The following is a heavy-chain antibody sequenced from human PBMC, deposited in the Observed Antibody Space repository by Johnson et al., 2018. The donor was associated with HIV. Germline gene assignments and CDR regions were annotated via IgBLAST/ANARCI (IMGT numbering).Heavy chain of an antibody. CDR1: GFTFDDYG. Sequence: AQLVESGGGVVRPGGSLRLSCAASGFTFDDYGMSWVRQAPGKGLEWVANINQDGSEKYYVDSMKGRFTIYRDNPKNSLYLQINSLRAEDTAVYDCAREGTSEPLHRIYDYGDYPTFDIWGRGTMVTVSS. CDR3: AREGTSEPLHRIYDYGDYPTFDI. J-gene: IGHJ3*02. V-gene: IGHV3-7*01. D-gene: IGHD4-17*01. CDR2: INQDGSEK.